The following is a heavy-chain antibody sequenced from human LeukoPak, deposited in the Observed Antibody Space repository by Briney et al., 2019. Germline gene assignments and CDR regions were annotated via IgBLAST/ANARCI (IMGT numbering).Heavy chain of an antibody. CDR1: GFTFSSYA. CDR2: ISGSGGST. J-gene: IGHJ4*02. D-gene: IGHD3-22*01. V-gene: IGHV3-23*01. CDR3: AKPVDSSGYYYFDY. Sequence: HPGGSLRLSCAASGFTFSSYAMSWVRQAPGKGLEWVSAISGSGGSTYCADSVKGRFTISRDNSKNTLYLQMNSLRAEDTAVYYCAKPVDSSGYYYFDYWGQGTLVTVSS.